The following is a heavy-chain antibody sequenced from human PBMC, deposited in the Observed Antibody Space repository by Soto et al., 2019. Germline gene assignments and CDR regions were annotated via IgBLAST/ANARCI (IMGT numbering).Heavy chain of an antibody. V-gene: IGHV1-8*01. D-gene: IGHD3-16*01. CDR1: GYTFSDFD. CDR3: ARGNPFNYAGFDV. J-gene: IGHJ6*02. CDR2: MNAKSGDT. Sequence: RASVKVSCKASGYTFSDFDINCLRQTSGQGPEWMGWMNAKSGDTFFAQRFHDKFNMTWDTSLTTAYMEVGSLTSDHAAIYYCARGNPFNYAGFDVWGQGTTVTVSS.